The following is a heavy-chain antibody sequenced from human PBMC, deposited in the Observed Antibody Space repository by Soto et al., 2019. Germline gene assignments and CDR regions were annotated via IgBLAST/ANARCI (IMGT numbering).Heavy chain of an antibody. V-gene: IGHV4-34*01. CDR2: INHSGST. Sequence: SETLSLTCAVYGWSFSVYYWSWIRQPPGKGLEWIGEINHSGSTNYNPSLKSRVTISVDTSKNQFSLKLSSVTAADTAVYYCARGSRNCRGGSCYGVRWFAPWGQGTLVTVSS. CDR1: GWSFSVYY. D-gene: IGHD2-15*01. J-gene: IGHJ5*02. CDR3: ARGSRNCRGGSCYGVRWFAP.